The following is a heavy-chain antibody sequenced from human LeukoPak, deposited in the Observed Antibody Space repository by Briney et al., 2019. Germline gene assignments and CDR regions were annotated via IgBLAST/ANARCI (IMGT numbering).Heavy chain of an antibody. CDR2: IRFDGSNK. V-gene: IGHV3-30*02. CDR3: AKRSQWELRAFDL. CDR1: GFTFSSYG. Sequence: PGGSLRLSCAASGFTFSSYGMHWVRQAPGKGLEWVAFIRFDGSNKYYADSVKGRFTISRDNSKNTLYLQMNSLRAEDTAVYYCAKRSQWELRAFDLWSQETMVTVSS. D-gene: IGHD1-26*01. J-gene: IGHJ3*01.